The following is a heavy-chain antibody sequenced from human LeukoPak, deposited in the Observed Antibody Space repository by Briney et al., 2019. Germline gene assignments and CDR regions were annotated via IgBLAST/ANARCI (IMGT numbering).Heavy chain of an antibody. CDR1: GFTFSNYS. CDR2: IGRSSTI. Sequence: PGGSLRLSCAASGFTFSNYSMNWVRQAPGKGLEWVSYIGRSSTIYYADSVKGRFTISRDNAKNSLYLQMNSLRAEDTAVYYCARAKRNGFDIWGQGTMVTVSS. CDR3: ARAKRNGFDI. V-gene: IGHV3-48*01. J-gene: IGHJ3*02.